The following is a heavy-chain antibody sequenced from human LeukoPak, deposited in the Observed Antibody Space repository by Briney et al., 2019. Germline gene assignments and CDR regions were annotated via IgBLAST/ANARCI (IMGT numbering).Heavy chain of an antibody. CDR1: GFTFSSYA. CDR2: ISGSGGST. D-gene: IGHD6-19*01. Sequence: GGSLRRSCAASGFTFSSYAMSWVRQAPGKGLEWVSAISGSGGSTYYADSVKGRFTISRDNSKNTLYLQMNSLRAEDTAVYYCASSSGWFPFNYWGQGTLVTVSS. CDR3: ASSSGWFPFNY. V-gene: IGHV3-23*01. J-gene: IGHJ4*02.